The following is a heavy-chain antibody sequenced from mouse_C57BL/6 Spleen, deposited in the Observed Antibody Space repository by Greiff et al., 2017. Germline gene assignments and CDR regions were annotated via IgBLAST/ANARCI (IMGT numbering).Heavy chain of an antibody. V-gene: IGHV5-9-1*02. Sequence: EVMLVESGEGLVKPGGSLKLSCAASGFTFSSYAMAWVRQTPEKRLEWVAYISSGGDYIYYADTVKGRFTISRDNARNTLYLQMSSLKSEDTAMYYCTRGRDYFDDWGQGTTLTVSS. J-gene: IGHJ2*01. CDR3: TRGRDYFDD. CDR2: ISSGGDYI. CDR1: GFTFSSYA.